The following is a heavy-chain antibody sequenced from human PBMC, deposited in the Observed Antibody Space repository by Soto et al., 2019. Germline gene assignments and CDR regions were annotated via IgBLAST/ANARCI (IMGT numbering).Heavy chain of an antibody. J-gene: IGHJ4*02. V-gene: IGHV5-51*01. CDR2: IYPGDSDT. CDR3: ARRLSTGWFFDF. D-gene: IGHD6-19*01. Sequence: GESLKISCKGSGYSFTSYWIGWVRQMPGKGLEWMGIIYPGDSDTRYSPSFQGQVAFSADKSISTAYLQWSGLKASDTAIYYCARRLSTGWFFDFWGQGTLVTISS. CDR1: GYSFTSYW.